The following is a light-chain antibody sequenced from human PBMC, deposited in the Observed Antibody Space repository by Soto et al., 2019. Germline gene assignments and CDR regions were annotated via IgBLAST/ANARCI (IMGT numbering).Light chain of an antibody. J-gene: IGKJ3*01. CDR1: QSVSSSY. V-gene: IGKV3-20*01. CDR3: QQYGSSIFT. CDR2: GAS. Sequence: EIVLTQSPGTLSLSPGERATLSCRASQSVSSSYLAWYQQKPGQAPRLLIYGASGRATGIPDRFSVSGSGTDFNLTISRLEPEDCAVYYCQQYGSSIFTFGPGTKVDIK.